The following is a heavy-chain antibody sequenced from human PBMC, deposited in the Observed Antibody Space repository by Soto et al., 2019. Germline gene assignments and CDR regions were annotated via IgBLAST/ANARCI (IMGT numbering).Heavy chain of an antibody. CDR1: GFTCSNYA. D-gene: IGHD2-2*01. CDR2: ITGSGSDT. CDR3: AKLGSSSWSPHYYFDY. Sequence: GSLRLSCAASGFTCSNYAMGWVRQAPGKGLEWVSAITGSGSDTYYVDSVKGRFTISRDNSENTLYLQMNSLRAEDTAIYYCAKLGSSSWSPHYYFDYWGQGTLVTVSS. V-gene: IGHV3-23*01. J-gene: IGHJ4*02.